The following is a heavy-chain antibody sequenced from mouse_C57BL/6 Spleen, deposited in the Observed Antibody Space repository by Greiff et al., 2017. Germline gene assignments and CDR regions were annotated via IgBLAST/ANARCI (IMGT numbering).Heavy chain of an antibody. D-gene: IGHD1-1*01. J-gene: IGHJ2*01. V-gene: IGHV14-4*01. CDR1: GFNIKDDY. Sequence: DVKLQESGAELVRPGASVKLSCTASGFNIKDDYMHWVKQRPEQGLEWIGWIDPENGDTEYASKFQGKATITADTSSNTAYLQLSSLTSEDTAVYYCTTGGSSFFDYWGQGTTLTVSS. CDR3: TTGGSSFFDY. CDR2: IDPENGDT.